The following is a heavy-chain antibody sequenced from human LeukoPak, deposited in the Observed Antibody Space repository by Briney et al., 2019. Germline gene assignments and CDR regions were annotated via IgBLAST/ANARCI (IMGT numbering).Heavy chain of an antibody. V-gene: IGHV1-2*02. D-gene: IGHD6-13*01. J-gene: IGHJ5*02. Sequence: ASVKVSCKASGGTFSSYAISWVRQAPGQGLEWMGWINPNSGGTNYAQKFQGRVTMTRDTSISTAYMELSRLRSDDTAVYYCARSGTSSWYNWFDPWGQGTLVTVSS. CDR2: INPNSGGT. CDR3: ARSGTSSWYNWFDP. CDR1: GGTFSSYA.